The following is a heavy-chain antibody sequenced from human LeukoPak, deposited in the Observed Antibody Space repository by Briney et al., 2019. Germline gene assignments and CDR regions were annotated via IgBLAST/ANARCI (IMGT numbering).Heavy chain of an antibody. Sequence: PSQTLSLTCTVSGGSMSSGDYYWRRIRQPPGKGLEWIGYIYYSGSTYYNPSLKSRVTISVDTSKNQFSLKLSSVTAADTAVYYCARQEYSGYDSANWFDPWAQGTLVTVSS. V-gene: IGHV4-30-4*01. D-gene: IGHD5-12*01. CDR1: GGSMSSGDYY. CDR2: IYYSGST. J-gene: IGHJ5*02. CDR3: ARQEYSGYDSANWFDP.